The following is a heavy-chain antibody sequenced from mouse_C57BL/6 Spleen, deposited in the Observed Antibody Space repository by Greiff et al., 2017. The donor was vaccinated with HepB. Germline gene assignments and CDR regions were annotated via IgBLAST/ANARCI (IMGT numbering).Heavy chain of an antibody. CDR2: IWSGGST. V-gene: IGHV2-2*01. CDR1: GFSLTSYG. J-gene: IGHJ4*01. CDR3: ARPNYGGAMDY. D-gene: IGHD1-1*02. Sequence: VQLKESGPGLVQPSQSLSITCTVSGFSLTSYGVHWVRQSPGKGLEWLGVIWSGGSTDYNAAFISRLSISKDNSKSQVFFKMNSLQADDTAIYYCARPNYGGAMDYWGQGTSVTVSS.